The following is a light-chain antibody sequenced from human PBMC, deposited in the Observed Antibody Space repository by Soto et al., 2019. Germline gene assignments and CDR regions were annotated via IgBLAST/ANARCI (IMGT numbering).Light chain of an antibody. Sequence: EIVMTQSPATLSVSPGASATLSCRASQSVSTNLAWYQQKPGQVPRVLIYGASTRATEIPARFSGSGSGTEFTLTIDSLQSEDFAVYYCQQYNDWARTFGQGTKVDIK. J-gene: IGKJ1*01. V-gene: IGKV3-15*01. CDR2: GAS. CDR3: QQYNDWART. CDR1: QSVSTN.